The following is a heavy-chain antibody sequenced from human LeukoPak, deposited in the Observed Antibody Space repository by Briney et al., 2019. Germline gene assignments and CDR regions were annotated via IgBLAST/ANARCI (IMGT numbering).Heavy chain of an antibody. V-gene: IGHV6-1*01. D-gene: IGHD6-6*01. CDR1: GDSVSRNNVA. Sequence: SQTLSLTCAISGDSVSRNNVAWNWIRQSPSRGLEWLGRTYYRSKLFNDYAVSVKSRITINPDTSKNHFPLQLNSVTPEDTAVYYCARHETSSDFDYWGQGTLVTVSS. CDR3: ARHETSSDFDY. CDR2: TYYRSKLFN. J-gene: IGHJ4*02.